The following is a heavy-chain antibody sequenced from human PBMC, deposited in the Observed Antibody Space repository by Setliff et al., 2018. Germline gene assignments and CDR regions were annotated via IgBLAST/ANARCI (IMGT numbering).Heavy chain of an antibody. V-gene: IGHV4-39*07. D-gene: IGHD3-10*01. CDR3: ATDGPVLNGDYIS. CDR2: IYQNGIT. CDR1: GASISTTYYY. J-gene: IGHJ5*02. Sequence: KPSETLSLTCSVSGASISTTYYYWDWIRQSPEKGLEWIGTIYQNGITCYNPSVKSRVTISVDKSKNQFSLSLRSVTAADTAVYYCATDGPVLNGDYISWGQGTLVTVS.